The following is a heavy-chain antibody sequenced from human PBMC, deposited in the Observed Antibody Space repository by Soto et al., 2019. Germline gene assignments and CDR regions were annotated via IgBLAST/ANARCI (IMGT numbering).Heavy chain of an antibody. CDR1: GYTFTSYG. J-gene: IGHJ4*02. V-gene: IGHV1-18*04. D-gene: IGHD3-3*01. Sequence: SCKASGYTFTSYGISWVRQAPGQGLEWMGWISAYNGNTNYAQKLQGRVTMTTDTSTSTAYMELRSLRSDDTAVYYCARDRTYYDFWSGYYYWGQGTLVTVSS. CDR2: ISAYNGNT. CDR3: ARDRTYYDFWSGYYY.